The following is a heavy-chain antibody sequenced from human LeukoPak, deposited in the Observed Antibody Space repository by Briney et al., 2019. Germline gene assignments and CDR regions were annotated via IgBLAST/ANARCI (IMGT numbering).Heavy chain of an antibody. CDR3: AEVTVSDY. Sequence: SETLSLTCTVSGGSISSTGYYWGWIRQPPGKGLEWIGSISYSGSTYYNPSLKSRVTISADTSKNQFSLKLSSVTAADTAVYYCAEVTVSDYWGQGTLVTVSS. CDR2: ISYSGST. J-gene: IGHJ4*02. D-gene: IGHD5-18*01. CDR1: GGSISSTGYY. V-gene: IGHV4-39*01.